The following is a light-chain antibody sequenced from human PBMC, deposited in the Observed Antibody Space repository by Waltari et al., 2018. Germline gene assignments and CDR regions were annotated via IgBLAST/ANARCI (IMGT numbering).Light chain of an antibody. Sequence: DTQMTQSPSPMSASFGDSVAITCRASQDIGNYLAWFQQKPGTVPKRLIYAVSSLESGVPSTFSGSDSGTEFTLTINRLQPEDLATYFCLQHYTYPPTFGQGTRLEI. CDR2: AVS. CDR3: LQHYTYPPT. J-gene: IGKJ5*01. CDR1: QDIGNY. V-gene: IGKV1-17*03.